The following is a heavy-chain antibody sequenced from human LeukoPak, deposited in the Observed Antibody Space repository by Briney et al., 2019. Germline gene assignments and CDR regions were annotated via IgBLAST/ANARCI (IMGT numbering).Heavy chain of an antibody. CDR3: AREAVTRNYFDY. CDR1: GFTVSSNY. V-gene: IGHV3-53*01. CDR2: IYSGGST. Sequence: GGSLRLSCAASGFTVSSNYMNWVRQAPGKGLEWVSVIYSGGSTYYADSVKGRFTISRGNSKNTLYLQMISLRAEDTAVYYCAREAVTRNYFDYWGQGTLVTVSS. J-gene: IGHJ4*02. D-gene: IGHD4-17*01.